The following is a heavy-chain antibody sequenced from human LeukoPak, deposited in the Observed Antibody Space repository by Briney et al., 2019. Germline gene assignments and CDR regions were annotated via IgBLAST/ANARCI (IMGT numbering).Heavy chain of an antibody. CDR2: IYYSGSP. CDR1: GGSISNNNYY. CDR3: ARRARATVRGDYFDY. Sequence: PSETLSLTCTVSGGSISNNNYYWAWIRQPPGKGLECIGSIYYSGSPYYNPSLKSRVTISADTSKNQFSLKLNSVTAADTAVYYCARRARATVRGDYFDYWGQGTLVTVSS. D-gene: IGHD3-10*01. J-gene: IGHJ4*02. V-gene: IGHV4-39*07.